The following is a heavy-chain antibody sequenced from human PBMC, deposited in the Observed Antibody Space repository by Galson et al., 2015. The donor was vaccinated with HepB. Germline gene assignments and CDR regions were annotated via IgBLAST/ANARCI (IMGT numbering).Heavy chain of an antibody. Sequence: LRLSCAASGFTFSNAWMSWVRQAPGKGLEWVGRIKSKTDGGTTDYAAPVRGRFTISRDDSKNTLYLQMNSLKTEDTAVYYCTTIHSGVAASFDYWGQGTLVTVSS. V-gene: IGHV3-15*01. CDR2: IKSKTDGGTT. CDR3: TTIHSGVAASFDY. D-gene: IGHD6-19*01. CDR1: GFTFSNAW. J-gene: IGHJ4*02.